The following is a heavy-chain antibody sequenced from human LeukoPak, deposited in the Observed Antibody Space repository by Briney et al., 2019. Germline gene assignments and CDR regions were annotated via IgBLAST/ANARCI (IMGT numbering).Heavy chain of an antibody. CDR3: ARSHCSGGSCYSPAFDI. D-gene: IGHD2-15*01. Sequence: PVKVSCKASGGTSSSYTISWVRQAPGQGLEWMGRIIPIPGIANYAQKFQGTVTITADKSTSTAYMELSRLRSEDTAVYYCARSHCSGGSCYSPAFDIWGQGTMVTVSS. CDR2: IIPIPGIA. V-gene: IGHV1-69*02. CDR1: GGTSSSYT. J-gene: IGHJ3*02.